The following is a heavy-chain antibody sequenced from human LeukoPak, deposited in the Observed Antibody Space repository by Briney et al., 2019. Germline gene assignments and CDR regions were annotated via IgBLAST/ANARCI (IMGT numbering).Heavy chain of an antibody. J-gene: IGHJ4*02. Sequence: PGGSLRLSCAASGLTFSSHWMHWVRQAPGKGLVWVSRITNDGSSTTYADSVKGRFTISRDNAKNMLYLQVNSLRAEDTAVYYCVKGVSRLNPRSDYFDYWGQGTLVTVSS. CDR1: GLTFSSHW. CDR3: VKGVSRLNPRSDYFDY. CDR2: ITNDGSST. V-gene: IGHV3-74*01. D-gene: IGHD3-10*01.